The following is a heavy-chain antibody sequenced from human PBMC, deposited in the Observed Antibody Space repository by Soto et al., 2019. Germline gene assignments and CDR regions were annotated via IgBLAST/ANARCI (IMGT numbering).Heavy chain of an antibody. J-gene: IGHJ4*02. D-gene: IGHD3-22*01. CDR1: GFTFSSYS. Sequence: GGSLRLSCAASGFTFSSYSMNWVRQAPGKGLEWVSYISSSSTIYYADSVKGRFTISRDNAKNTLFLQMNSLRAEDAAIYYCAKSPKVISTSFDYWGQGSLVTVS. CDR2: ISSSSTI. CDR3: AKSPKVISTSFDY. V-gene: IGHV3-48*01.